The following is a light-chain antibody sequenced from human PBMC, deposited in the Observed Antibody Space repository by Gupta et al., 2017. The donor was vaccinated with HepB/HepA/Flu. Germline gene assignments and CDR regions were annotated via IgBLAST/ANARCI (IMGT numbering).Light chain of an antibody. CDR1: QSFSCY. CDR3: QQRSDWPLT. J-gene: IGKJ4*01. V-gene: IGKV3-11*01. Sequence: EIVLTQSPATVPLSPGERATLSCRASQSFSCYLPWYQQKPGQAPRLLIYDASNRATGFPARFSGSGSGTDFTLTISSLEPEDFAVYYCQQRSDWPLTFGGGTKVEMK. CDR2: DAS.